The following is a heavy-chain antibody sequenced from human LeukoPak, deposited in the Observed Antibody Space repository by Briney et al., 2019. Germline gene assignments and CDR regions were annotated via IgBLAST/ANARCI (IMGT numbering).Heavy chain of an antibody. CDR2: ISSSSSYI. CDR1: GFTFSSYS. Sequence: PGGSLRLSCAASGFTFSSYSMTWVRQAPGKGLEWVSSISSSSSYIYYADSVKGRFTISRDNAKNSLYLQMNSLRAEDTAVYYCARDLWYSSGPTHWGQGTLVTVSS. D-gene: IGHD6-19*01. V-gene: IGHV3-21*01. J-gene: IGHJ4*02. CDR3: ARDLWYSSGPTH.